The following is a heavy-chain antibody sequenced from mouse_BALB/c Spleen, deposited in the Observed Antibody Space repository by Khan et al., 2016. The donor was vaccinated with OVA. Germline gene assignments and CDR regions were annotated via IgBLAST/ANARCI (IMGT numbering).Heavy chain of an antibody. CDR3: ARGGYSVCAY. V-gene: IGHV1-81*01. CDR1: GYTFTDYV. J-gene: IGHJ3*01. D-gene: IGHD2-14*01. CDR2: IFPGSGTS. Sequence: QVQLQQSGPELVKPGASLKVSCKASGYTFTDYVIGWVRQRTSQGLEWIGDIFPGSGTSYYNENFQDKATLTADKSSNTAYMQFSSLTSEASADYFCARGGYSVCAYGGQGTLVTVSA.